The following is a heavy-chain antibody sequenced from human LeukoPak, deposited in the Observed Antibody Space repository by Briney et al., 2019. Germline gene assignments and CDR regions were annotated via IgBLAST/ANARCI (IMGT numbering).Heavy chain of an antibody. CDR1: GFTFSGYW. CDR2: INQDGSEK. CDR3: ARESTAGYNSSWYGFRN. J-gene: IGHJ1*01. D-gene: IGHD6-13*01. Sequence: GGSLRLSCAASGFTFSGYWMSWVRQAPGKELEWVANINQDGSEKYYVDSVKGRFTISRDNAKNSLFLQMGSLRVEDTAVYYCARESTAGYNSSWYGFRNWGQGTLVSVSS. V-gene: IGHV3-7*01.